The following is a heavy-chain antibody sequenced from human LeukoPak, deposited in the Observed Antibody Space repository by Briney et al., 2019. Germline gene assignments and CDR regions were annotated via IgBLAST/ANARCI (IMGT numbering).Heavy chain of an antibody. CDR3: ARALTAHNWFDP. V-gene: IGHV1-2*02. CDR1: GYTFTGYY. J-gene: IGHJ5*02. D-gene: IGHD2-21*02. Sequence: ASVKVSCKASGYTFTGYYMHWARQAPGQGLEWMGWINPNSGGTNYAQKFQGRVTMTRDTSISTAYMELSRLRSDDTAVYYCARALTAHNWFDPWGQGTLVTVSS. CDR2: INPNSGGT.